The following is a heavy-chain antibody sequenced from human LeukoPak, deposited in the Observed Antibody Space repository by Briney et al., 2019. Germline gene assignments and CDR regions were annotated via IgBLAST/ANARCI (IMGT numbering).Heavy chain of an antibody. D-gene: IGHD3-3*01. CDR2: IYYSGST. CDR1: GGSISSYY. J-gene: IGHJ6*03. Sequence: PSETLSLTCTVSGGSISSYYWSWIRQPPGKGLEWIGYIYYSGSTNYNPSLKSRVTMSVDTSKNQFSLKLSYVTAADTAVYYCARVDVFGVVSSDYYYYYMDVWGKGTTVTVSS. V-gene: IGHV4-59*12. CDR3: ARVDVFGVVSSDYYYYYMDV.